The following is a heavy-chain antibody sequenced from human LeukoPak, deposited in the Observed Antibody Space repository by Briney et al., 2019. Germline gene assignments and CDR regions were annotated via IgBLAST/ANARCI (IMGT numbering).Heavy chain of an antibody. CDR3: ATSYYYDSSGYPSYFDY. CDR2: ISAYNGNT. CDR1: GYTFISYG. Sequence: PSVKVSCKASGYTFISYGITWVRQAPGQGLEWMGWISAYNGNTNYAQKLQGRVTMTTDTSTNTAYMELRGLRSDDTAVYYCATSYYYDSSGYPSYFDYWGQGTLVTVSS. V-gene: IGHV1-18*01. D-gene: IGHD3-22*01. J-gene: IGHJ4*02.